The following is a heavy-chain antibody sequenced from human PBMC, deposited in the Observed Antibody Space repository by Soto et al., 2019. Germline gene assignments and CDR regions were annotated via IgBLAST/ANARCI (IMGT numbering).Heavy chain of an antibody. J-gene: IGHJ4*02. Sequence: SGPTLVNPTQTRTLTCTFSGFSLSTSGGGVGWIRQPPGKAREWLALIYWNDDKKYSPSLKSRLGITKDTFRNQVVLTMTNVDPLDTATYYCARRRGYNWNNPAFDYWGQGALVTVS. V-gene: IGHV2-5*01. CDR2: IYWNDDK. CDR3: ARRRGYNWNNPAFDY. D-gene: IGHD1-20*01. CDR1: GFSLSTSGGG.